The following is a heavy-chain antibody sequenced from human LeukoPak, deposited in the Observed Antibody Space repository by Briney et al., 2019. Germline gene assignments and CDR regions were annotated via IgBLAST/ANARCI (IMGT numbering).Heavy chain of an antibody. CDR2: ISAYNGNT. CDR1: GYTFTSYG. V-gene: IGHV1-18*01. J-gene: IGHJ4*02. Sequence: ASVKDSCKASGYTFTSYGISWVRQAPGQGLEWMGWISAYNGNTNYAQKLQGRVTMTTDTSTRTAYMELRSLRVDDTAVYYCARDGGYGDYGEQYFDYWGQGTLVTVSS. CDR3: ARDGGYGDYGEQYFDY. D-gene: IGHD4-17*01.